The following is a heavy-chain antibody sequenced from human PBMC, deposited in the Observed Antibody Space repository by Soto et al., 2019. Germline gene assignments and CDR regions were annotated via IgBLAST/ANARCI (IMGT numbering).Heavy chain of an antibody. V-gene: IGHV1-8*01. J-gene: IGHJ4*02. D-gene: IGHD1-26*01. Sequence: ASVKVSCKASGYTFSNYDINWVRQATGQGLEWLGWMNPSSGYTGYAQRFQGRVTMTGDTSISTAYMELSSLTSADTAVYYCARFVRHQLPTIDYWGQGALVTVSS. CDR2: MNPSSGYT. CDR3: ARFVRHQLPTIDY. CDR1: GYTFSNYD.